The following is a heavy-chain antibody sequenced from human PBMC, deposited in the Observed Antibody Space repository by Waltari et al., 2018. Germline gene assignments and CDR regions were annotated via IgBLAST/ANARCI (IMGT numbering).Heavy chain of an antibody. Sequence: QVQLVQSGAEVKKPGSSVKVSCKASGGTFNNDAISWVRQAPGQGLEWMGRTIPILNLTNYAQRFQGRVTMTADKSTTTAYMELSSLSSADTAVYYCARARGELADFDFWGQGTQVTVSA. CDR3: ARARGELADFDF. CDR1: GGTFNNDA. D-gene: IGHD3-10*01. CDR2: TIPILNLT. J-gene: IGHJ4*02. V-gene: IGHV1-69*04.